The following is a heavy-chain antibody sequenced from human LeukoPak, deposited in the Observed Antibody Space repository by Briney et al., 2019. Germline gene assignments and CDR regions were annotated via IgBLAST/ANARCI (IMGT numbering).Heavy chain of an antibody. CDR1: GYTFTGYY. J-gene: IGHJ4*02. V-gene: IGHV1-69*04. CDR2: IIPILGIA. D-gene: IGHD5-12*01. CDR3: AREVLEIVPTIHLIDY. Sequence: GASVKVSCKASGYTFTGYYMHWVRQAPGQGLEWMGRIIPILGIANYAQKFQGRVTITADKSTSTAYMELSSLRSEDTAVYYCAREVLEIVPTIHLIDYWGQGTLVTVSS.